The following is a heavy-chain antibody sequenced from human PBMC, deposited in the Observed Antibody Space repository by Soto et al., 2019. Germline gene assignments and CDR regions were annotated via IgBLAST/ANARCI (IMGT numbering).Heavy chain of an antibody. Sequence: QVQLVQSGAEVKKPGSSVKVSCKASGGTFSSYAISWVRQAPGQGLEWMGGIIPIFGTANYAQKFQGRVTITADESTSTAYXXLSXXXXXXXXXXXXXXXXXXXXXXXXXXGYNWFDPWGQGTLVTVSS. J-gene: IGHJ5*02. V-gene: IGHV1-69*01. CDR2: IIPIFGTA. CDR1: GGTFSSYA. CDR3: XXXXXXXXXXXXXXGYNWFDP.